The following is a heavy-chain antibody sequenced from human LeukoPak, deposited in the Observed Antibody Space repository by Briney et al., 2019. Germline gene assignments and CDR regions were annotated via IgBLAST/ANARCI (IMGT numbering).Heavy chain of an antibody. CDR3: AKDKTKLDY. CDR1: GLTFSSYA. J-gene: IGHJ4*02. Sequence: GGSLRLYCAASGLTFSSYAMSWVRQAPGKGLEWVSVISGSGGSTYYADSVKGRFTISRDNSKNTLYLQMNSLRAEDTAVYYCAKDKTKLDYWGQGTLVTVSS. V-gene: IGHV3-23*01. CDR2: ISGSGGST.